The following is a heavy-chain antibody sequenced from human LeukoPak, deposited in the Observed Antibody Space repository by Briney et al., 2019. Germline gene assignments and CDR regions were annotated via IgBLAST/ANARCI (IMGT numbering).Heavy chain of an antibody. V-gene: IGHV5-51*01. J-gene: IGHJ5*02. CDR3: ARQEVDSGFSGWYTGWFDP. D-gene: IGHD6-19*01. Sequence: GESLKISCKGSGYSFTSYWIGWVRQMPGKGLEWMGIIYPGDSDTRYSPSFQGQVTISADKSISTAYLQWSSLKASDTAMYYCARQEVDSGFSGWYTGWFDPWGQGTLVTVSS. CDR2: IYPGDSDT. CDR1: GYSFTSYW.